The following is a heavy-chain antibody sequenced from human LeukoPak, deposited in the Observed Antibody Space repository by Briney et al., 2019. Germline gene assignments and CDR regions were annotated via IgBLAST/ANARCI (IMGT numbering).Heavy chain of an antibody. CDR3: ARGRVVRGGLDAFDI. J-gene: IGHJ3*02. CDR2: IYYSGST. V-gene: IGHV4-39*07. Sequence: SETLSLTCTVSGGSISSSSYYWGWIRQPPGKGLEWIGSIYYSGSTYYNPSLKSRVTMSVDTSKNQFSLKLSSVTAADTAVYYCARGRVVRGGLDAFDIWGQGTMVTVSS. D-gene: IGHD3-10*01. CDR1: GGSISSSSYY.